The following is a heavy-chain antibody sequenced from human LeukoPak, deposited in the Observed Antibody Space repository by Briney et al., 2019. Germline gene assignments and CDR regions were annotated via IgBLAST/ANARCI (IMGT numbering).Heavy chain of an antibody. J-gene: IGHJ4*02. D-gene: IGHD2-2*01. CDR3: AVNVPPDY. CDR2: IKQDGSEM. Sequence: PGGSLRLSCAASGFSFCHYWMTWVRQAPGKGLEWVANIKQDGSEMYYVESVKGRFTISRDNAKNSLYLQMNSLRPEDTAVYYCAVNVPPDYWGQGTLVTVSS. V-gene: IGHV3-7*01. CDR1: GFSFCHYW.